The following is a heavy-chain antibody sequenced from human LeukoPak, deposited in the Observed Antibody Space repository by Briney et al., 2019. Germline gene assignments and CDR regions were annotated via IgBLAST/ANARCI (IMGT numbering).Heavy chain of an antibody. Sequence: PGGSLRLSCAASGFTFSSYEMNWVRQAPGKGLEWVSYISSSGSTIYYADSVKGRFTISRDNSKNTLYLQMNSLRAEDTAVYYCAKLDPVDYWGQGTLVTVSS. V-gene: IGHV3-48*03. CDR1: GFTFSSYE. CDR2: ISSSGSTI. D-gene: IGHD3/OR15-3a*01. J-gene: IGHJ4*02. CDR3: AKLDPVDY.